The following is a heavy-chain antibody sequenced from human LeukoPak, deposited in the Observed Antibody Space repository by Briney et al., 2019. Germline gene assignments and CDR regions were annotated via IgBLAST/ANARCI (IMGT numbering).Heavy chain of an antibody. V-gene: IGHV4-59*12. CDR3: ARAAAAAAPPENY. J-gene: IGHJ4*02. CDR1: GGSISSYY. D-gene: IGHD6-13*01. CDR2: IYYSGST. Sequence: SETLSLTCTVSGGSISSYYWSWIRQPPGKGLEWIGYIYYSGSTNYNPSLKSRVTISVDKSKNQFSLKLSSVTAADTAVYYCARAAAAAAPPENYWGEGALVTVS.